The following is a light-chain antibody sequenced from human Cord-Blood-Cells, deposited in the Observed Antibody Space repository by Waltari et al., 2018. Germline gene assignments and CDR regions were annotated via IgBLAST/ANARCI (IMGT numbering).Light chain of an antibody. CDR1: SSDVGGYNY. Sequence: QSALTQPASVSGSPGQSITISCTGTSSDVGGYNYVSWYQQHPGKAPKRMIYEVSNRPPGVSNRFSGSKSGNTASRTISGLQAEDEADYYCSSYTSSSTYVFGTGTKVTVL. CDR3: SSYTSSSTYV. V-gene: IGLV2-14*01. J-gene: IGLJ1*01. CDR2: EVS.